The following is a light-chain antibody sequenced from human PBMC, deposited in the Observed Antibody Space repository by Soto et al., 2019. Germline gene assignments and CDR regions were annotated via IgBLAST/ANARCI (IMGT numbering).Light chain of an antibody. CDR2: DNN. J-gene: IGLJ2*01. CDR3: GTWDSSLSAVV. Sequence: QSVLTQPPSVSAAPGQKVTISCSGSSSNIGNNYVYWYQQLPGTAPKLLIYDNNKRPSGIPDRFSGSKSGTSATLGITGLQTGDEADYYCGTWDSSLSAVVFGGRTKLTVL. V-gene: IGLV1-51*01. CDR1: SSNIGNNY.